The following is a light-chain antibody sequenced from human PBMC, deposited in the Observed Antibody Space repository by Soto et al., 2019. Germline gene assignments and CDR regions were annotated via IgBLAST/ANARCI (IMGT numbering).Light chain of an antibody. CDR1: SSDVGGYNY. J-gene: IGLJ1*01. CDR2: DVS. CDR3: CAYAGSYV. Sequence: QSALTQPRSVSGSPGQSVTISCTGTSSDVGGYNYVSWYQQQPGKAHKLMIYDVSKRPSGVPDRFSGSKSGNTASLTISALQAEDEADYYCCAYAGSYVFGTGTKLTVL. V-gene: IGLV2-11*01.